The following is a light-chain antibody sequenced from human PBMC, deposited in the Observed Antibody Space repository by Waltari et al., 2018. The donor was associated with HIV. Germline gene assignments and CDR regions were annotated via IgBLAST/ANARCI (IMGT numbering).Light chain of an antibody. CDR3: GTWDSRLRGFA. Sequence: QSLLTPPPSVSAAPGQRVTISCSGNTSNIGSNFVSWYQQVPGTAPKVLIYDNNKRPSGIPDRFSGTKSGTSATLGITGLQTGDGADYYCGTWDSRLRGFAFGSGTKVTVL. CDR1: TSNIGSNF. V-gene: IGLV1-51*01. J-gene: IGLJ1*01. CDR2: DNN.